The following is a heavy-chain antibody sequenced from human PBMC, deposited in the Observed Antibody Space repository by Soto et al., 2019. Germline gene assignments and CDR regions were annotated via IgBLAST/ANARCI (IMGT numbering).Heavy chain of an antibody. CDR1: GYTFTSYG. D-gene: IGHD6-13*01. J-gene: IGHJ6*02. V-gene: IGHV1-18*01. CDR2: ISAYNGNT. CDR3: ARLAGSSWYHYYYGMDV. Sequence: ASVKVSCKASGYTFTSYGISWVRQAPGQGLEWMGWISAYNGNTNYAQKLQGRVTMTTDTSTSTAYMELRSLRSDDTAVYYCARLAGSSWYHYYYGMDVWGQGTTVTVYS.